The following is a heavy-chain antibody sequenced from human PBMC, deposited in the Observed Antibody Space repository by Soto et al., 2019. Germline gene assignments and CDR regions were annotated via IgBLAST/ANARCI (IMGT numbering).Heavy chain of an antibody. CDR2: IKKDGSEK. V-gene: IGHV3-7*04. CDR1: GFTFSSYW. Sequence: GGSLRLSCAASGFTFSSYWMSWVRQAPGKGLEWVANIKKDGSEKYYVDSVKGRFTISRDNAKNSLYLQMNSLRAEDTAVYYCARGTLSTVMHAFDIWGQGTMVTVSS. D-gene: IGHD4-17*01. J-gene: IGHJ3*02. CDR3: ARGTLSTVMHAFDI.